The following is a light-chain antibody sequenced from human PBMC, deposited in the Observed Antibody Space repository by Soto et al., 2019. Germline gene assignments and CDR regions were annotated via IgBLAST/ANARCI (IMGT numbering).Light chain of an antibody. J-gene: IGLJ1*01. CDR2: EGS. V-gene: IGLV2-23*01. CDR3: CSYAGSSTFV. Sequence: QSALTQPASVSGSPGQSITISCTGTSSDAGSYHRVSWYQHHPGKAPKLMIYEGSKRPSGVSNRFSGSKSGTTASLAISGLQAEDEADYYCCSYAGSSTFVFVTGTKVTVL. CDR1: SSDAGSYHR.